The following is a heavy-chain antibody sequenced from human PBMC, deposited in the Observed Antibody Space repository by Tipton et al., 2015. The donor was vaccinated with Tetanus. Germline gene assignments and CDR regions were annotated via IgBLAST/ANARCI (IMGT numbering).Heavy chain of an antibody. V-gene: IGHV4-31*03. Sequence: TLSLTCTVSGGSISSGGYYWSWIRQHPGKGLEWIGYIYYSGSTYYNPSLKSRVTISVDTSKNQFSLKLSSVTAADTAVYYCARGGVTPYEKDYWGQGTLVTVSS. D-gene: IGHD2-21*02. CDR3: ARGGVTPYEKDY. J-gene: IGHJ4*02. CDR2: IYYSGST. CDR1: GGSISSGGYY.